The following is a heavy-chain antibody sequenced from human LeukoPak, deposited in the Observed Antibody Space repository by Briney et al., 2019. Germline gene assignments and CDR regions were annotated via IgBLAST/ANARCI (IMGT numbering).Heavy chain of an antibody. V-gene: IGHV3-23*01. CDR3: AKRGVVSRVILVGFHKEAYYFDS. CDR1: GITLSNYG. J-gene: IGHJ4*02. Sequence: GGSLRLSCAVSGITLSNYGMSWVRQAPGKGLEWVAGISDSGGSANYADSVKGRFTISRDNPKNTLYLQMNSLRAEDTAVYFCAKRGVVSRVILVGFHKEAYYFDSWGQGALVTVSS. D-gene: IGHD3-22*01. CDR2: ISDSGGSA.